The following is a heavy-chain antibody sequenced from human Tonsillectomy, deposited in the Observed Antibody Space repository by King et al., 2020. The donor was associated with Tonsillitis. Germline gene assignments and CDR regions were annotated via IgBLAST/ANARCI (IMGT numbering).Heavy chain of an antibody. J-gene: IGHJ4*02. CDR2: IWDDGSKR. Sequence: VQLVESVGGVVQPGRSLRLSCAASGFTFICSVIHWVRQAPGRVLDWVAVIWDDGSKRYEADSVKGRFNISRDNSRNTLYLQIDSLRAEDTAVYYCARAVGAYSYDTSGSYLDYWGQGTLVTVSS. CDR3: ARAVGAYSYDTSGSYLDY. V-gene: IGHV3-33*08. CDR1: GFTFICSV. D-gene: IGHD3-22*01.